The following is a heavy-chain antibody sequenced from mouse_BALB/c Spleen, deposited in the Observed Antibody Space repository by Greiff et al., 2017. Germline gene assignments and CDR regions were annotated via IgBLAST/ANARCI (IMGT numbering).Heavy chain of an antibody. J-gene: IGHJ3*01. CDR3: ARSGGYGNAWFAY. Sequence: EVKLMESGPELVKPGASVKISCKASGYTFTDYNMHWVKQSHGKSLEWIGYIYPYNGGTGYNQKFKSKATLTVDNSSSTAYMELRSLTSEDSAVYYCARSGGYGNAWFAYWGQGTLVTVSA. CDR1: GYTFTDYN. CDR2: IYPYNGGT. D-gene: IGHD2-10*02. V-gene: IGHV1S29*02.